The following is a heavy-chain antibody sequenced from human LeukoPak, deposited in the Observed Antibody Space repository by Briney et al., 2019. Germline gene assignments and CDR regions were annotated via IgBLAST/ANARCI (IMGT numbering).Heavy chain of an antibody. D-gene: IGHD3-22*01. Sequence: GGTLRLSCAASGFTFSSYGMSWVRQAPGKGLEWVSAISGSGGSTYYADSVKGRFTISRDNAKNSLYLQMNSLRAEDTAVYYCARGPGTMIVVASFDIWGQGTMVTVSS. CDR2: ISGSGGST. CDR1: GFTFSSYG. CDR3: ARGPGTMIVVASFDI. V-gene: IGHV3-23*01. J-gene: IGHJ3*02.